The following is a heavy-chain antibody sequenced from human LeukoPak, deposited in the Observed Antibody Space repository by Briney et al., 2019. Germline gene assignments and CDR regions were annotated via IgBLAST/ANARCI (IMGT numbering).Heavy chain of an antibody. CDR1: GFTFTDAW. Sequence: GGSLRLSCAASGFTFTDAWMSWVRQAPGKGLEWVGRIKSKADGGTTDYAAPVKGRFTISRDDSKNTLYMQMNSLKTENTAVYYCTTGYGSVDYWGQGTLVTVSS. J-gene: IGHJ4*02. CDR2: IKSKADGGTT. V-gene: IGHV3-15*01. CDR3: TTGYGSVDY. D-gene: IGHD3-10*01.